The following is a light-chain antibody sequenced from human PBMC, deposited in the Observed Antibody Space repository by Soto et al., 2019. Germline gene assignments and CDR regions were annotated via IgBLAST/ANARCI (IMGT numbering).Light chain of an antibody. CDR2: KAS. Sequence: DIQMTQSPSTLSASVGDRVTITCRASQSISTWLAWYQQKPGKAPNLLIYKASNLEGGVPSRFSGSGSGTEFKRTISSLQPDDFATYNGQQYNTYPLTFGGGTTVEIK. CDR3: QQYNTYPLT. V-gene: IGKV1-5*03. J-gene: IGKJ4*01. CDR1: QSISTW.